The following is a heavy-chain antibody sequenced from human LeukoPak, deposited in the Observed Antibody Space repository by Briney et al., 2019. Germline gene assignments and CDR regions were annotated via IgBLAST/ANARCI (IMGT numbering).Heavy chain of an antibody. CDR1: GFTFSSYW. V-gene: IGHV3-30-3*01. Sequence: GGSLRLSCVASGFTFSSYWMHWVRQAPGKGLEWVAVISYDGSNKYYADSVKGRFTISRDNSKNTLYLQMNSLRAEDTAVYYCARSFDYWGQGTLVTVSS. CDR3: ARSFDY. CDR2: ISYDGSNK. J-gene: IGHJ4*02.